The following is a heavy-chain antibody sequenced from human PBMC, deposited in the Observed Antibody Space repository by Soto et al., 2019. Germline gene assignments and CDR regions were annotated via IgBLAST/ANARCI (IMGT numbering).Heavy chain of an antibody. V-gene: IGHV4-59*08. D-gene: IGHD3-3*01. CDR3: ARRFFSCFDN. J-gene: IGHJ4*02. CDR2: IYYSGST. CDR1: GGSISSYY. Sequence: SETLSLTCTVSGGSISSYYWSWIRQPPGKGLEWIGYIYYSGSTNYNPSLKSRVTISVDTSNNQFSLKLSSVTAADTAVYYCARRFFSCFDNRGKGTLVTLAS.